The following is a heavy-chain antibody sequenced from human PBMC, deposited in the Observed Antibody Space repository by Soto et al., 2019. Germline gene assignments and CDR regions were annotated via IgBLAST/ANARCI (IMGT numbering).Heavy chain of an antibody. CDR3: ARDMHYYDSSGYYFGWFDP. J-gene: IGHJ5*02. CDR2: ISSSSSTI. CDR1: GFTFSSYS. D-gene: IGHD3-22*01. Sequence: GGSLRLSCAASGFTFSSYSMNWVRQAPGKGLEWVSYISSSSSTIYYADSVKGRFTISRENAKNSLYLQMNSLRDEDTAGYYCARDMHYYDSSGYYFGWFDPWGQGTLVTVSS. V-gene: IGHV3-48*02.